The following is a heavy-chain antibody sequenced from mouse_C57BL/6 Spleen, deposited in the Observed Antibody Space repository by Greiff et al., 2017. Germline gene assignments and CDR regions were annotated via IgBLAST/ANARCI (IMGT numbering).Heavy chain of an antibody. D-gene: IGHD1-1*01. Sequence: QVQLQQSGAELVKPGASVKLSCKASGYTFTSYWMHWVKQRPGQGLEWIGMIHPKSGSTNYNEKFKSKATLTVDKSSSTAYMQLSSLTSEDSAVYYCARKDYYGSSPDYWGQGTTLTVSS. V-gene: IGHV1-64*01. J-gene: IGHJ2*01. CDR1: GYTFTSYW. CDR2: IHPKSGST. CDR3: ARKDYYGSSPDY.